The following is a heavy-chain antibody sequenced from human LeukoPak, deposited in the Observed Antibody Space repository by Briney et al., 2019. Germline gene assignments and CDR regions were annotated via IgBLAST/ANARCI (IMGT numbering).Heavy chain of an antibody. Sequence: GGSLRLSCAASGSTFTSYAMSWVRQAPGKGLEWVSTISGSGDSTYYADSVKGRFTISRDNSKNTLHLQMNSLRAEDTAVYYCAKGGTGYCSSTSCLYYFDYWGQGTLVTVSS. V-gene: IGHV3-23*01. D-gene: IGHD2-2*01. J-gene: IGHJ4*02. CDR2: ISGSGDST. CDR3: AKGGTGYCSSTSCLYYFDY. CDR1: GSTFTSYA.